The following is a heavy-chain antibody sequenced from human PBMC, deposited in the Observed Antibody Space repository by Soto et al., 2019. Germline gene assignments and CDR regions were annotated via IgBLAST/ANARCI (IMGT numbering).Heavy chain of an antibody. D-gene: IGHD3-10*01. J-gene: IGHJ4*02. CDR3: AKQRAGFGSGSDTYYFDY. CDR1: GFTFSSNA. Sequence: EVQLLESGGGLVQPGGSLRISCICSGFTFSSNAMSWVRQAPGKGLEWVSAISGSGGTTYYADSVKGRFAVSRDNSNNTLYLQMNSLRAEDTAVYYCAKQRAGFGSGSDTYYFDYWGQGTLVTVSS. CDR2: ISGSGGTT. V-gene: IGHV3-23*01.